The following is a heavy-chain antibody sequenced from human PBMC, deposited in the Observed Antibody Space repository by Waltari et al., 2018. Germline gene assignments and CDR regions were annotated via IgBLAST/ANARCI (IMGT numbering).Heavy chain of an antibody. V-gene: IGHV3-23*01. J-gene: IGHJ4*02. CDR2: TSASSGST. CDR1: GFIFSRFA. CDR3: TKMRRNLPRDIIDN. Sequence: EVQLLESGGGLVQRGGSLRLSCAVSGFIFSRFAMSWVRHTPGKGRELVAGTSASSGSTYYADSVQGRFTISRDNSKKRVFLQMNSLRAEDTATYYCTKMRRNLPRDIIDNWGQGTQVIIAS.